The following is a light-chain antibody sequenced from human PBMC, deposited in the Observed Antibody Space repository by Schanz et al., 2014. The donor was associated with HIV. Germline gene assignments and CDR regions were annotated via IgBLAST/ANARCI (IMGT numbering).Light chain of an antibody. V-gene: IGLV2-14*01. CDR2: DVT. J-gene: IGLJ3*02. CDR3: SSYTTTNTWL. CDR1: SSDVGAYNY. Sequence: QSALTQPASVSGSPGQSITISCTGTSSDVGAYNYVSWYQQHPGKAPKLMIYDVTSRPSGVSHRFSGSKSGNTASLTISGLQAEDEADYYCSSYTTTNTWLFGGGTKLTVL.